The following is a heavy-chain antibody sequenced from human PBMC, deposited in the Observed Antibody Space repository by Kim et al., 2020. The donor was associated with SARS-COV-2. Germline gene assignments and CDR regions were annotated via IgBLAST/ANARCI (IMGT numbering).Heavy chain of an antibody. CDR3: ARIEVDYGDYVFDY. J-gene: IGHJ4*02. Sequence: SGPTLVNPTQTLTLTCTFSGFSLSTSGMCVSWIRQPPGKALEWLALIDWDDDKYYSTSLKTRLTISKDTSKNQVVLTMTNMDPVDTATYYCARIEVDYGDYVFDYWGQGTLVTVSS. CDR2: IDWDDDK. D-gene: IGHD4-17*01. CDR1: GFSLSTSGMC. V-gene: IGHV2-70*01.